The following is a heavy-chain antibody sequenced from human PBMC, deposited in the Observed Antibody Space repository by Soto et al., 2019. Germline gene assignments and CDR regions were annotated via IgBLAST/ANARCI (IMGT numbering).Heavy chain of an antibody. CDR2: INAGNGNT. CDR1: GYTFTSYA. V-gene: IGHV1-3*01. J-gene: IGHJ4*02. D-gene: IGHD2-15*01. CDR3: ARGPGGPDGPGDY. Sequence: ASVKGSWKASGYTFTSYAMHWVLQSPGQRLEWMGWINAGNGNTKYSQKFQGRVTITRDTSASTAYMELSSLRSEDTAVYYCARGPGGPDGPGDYWGQGTLVTVSS.